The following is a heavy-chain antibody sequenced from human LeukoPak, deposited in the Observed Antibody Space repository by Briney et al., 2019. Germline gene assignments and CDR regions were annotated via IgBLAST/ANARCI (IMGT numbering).Heavy chain of an antibody. D-gene: IGHD1-20*01. CDR2: INHSGST. Sequence: SETLSLTCAVYGGSFSGYYWSWIRQPPGKGLEWIGEINHSGSTNYNPSLKSRVTISVDTSKNQFSLELSSVTAADTAVYYCARGITGFSEGSFVYWGQGTLVTVSS. CDR3: ARGITGFSEGSFVY. J-gene: IGHJ4*02. CDR1: GGSFSGYY. V-gene: IGHV4-34*01.